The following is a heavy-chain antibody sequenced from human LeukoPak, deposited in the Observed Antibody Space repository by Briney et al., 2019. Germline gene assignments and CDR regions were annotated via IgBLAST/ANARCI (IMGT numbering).Heavy chain of an antibody. V-gene: IGHV1-2*02. CDR2: INPNSGGT. J-gene: IGHJ4*02. D-gene: IGHD5-18*01. Sequence: GASVKVSCKASGYTFTGYYMHWVRQAPGQGLGWMGWINPNSGGTNYAQKFKGRVTMTRDTSISTAYMELSRLRSDDTAVYYCARAVSSYGYPDYWGQGTLVTVSS. CDR3: ARAVSSYGYPDY. CDR1: GYTFTGYY.